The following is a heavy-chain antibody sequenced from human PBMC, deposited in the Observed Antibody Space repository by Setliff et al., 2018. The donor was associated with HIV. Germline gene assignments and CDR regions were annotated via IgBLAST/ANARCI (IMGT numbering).Heavy chain of an antibody. CDR3: AKDMQHWLANVFDI. CDR2: INAGNGNT. Sequence: ASVKVSCKASGYTFTFYAIHWVRQAPGQRLEWMGWINAGNGNTRYSQKFQGRVTVARDTSASTAYVELNGLRAEDTAIYYCAKDMQHWLANVFDIWGQGTMVTVSS. J-gene: IGHJ3*02. CDR1: GYTFTFYA. D-gene: IGHD6-19*01. V-gene: IGHV1-3*01.